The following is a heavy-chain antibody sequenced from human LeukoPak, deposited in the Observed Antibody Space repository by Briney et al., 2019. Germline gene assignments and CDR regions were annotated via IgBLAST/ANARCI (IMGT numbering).Heavy chain of an antibody. J-gene: IGHJ4*02. V-gene: IGHV4-39*01. CDR3: ASRAAMVRGVIGRPYDY. CDR1: GGSISSGSYY. CDR2: IYYTGST. D-gene: IGHD3-10*01. Sequence: SQTLSLTCTVSGGSISSGSYYWSWIRQPAGKGLEWIGSIYYTGSTYYNPSLKSRVTISVDTSKNQFSLKLSSVTAADTAVYYCASRAAMVRGVIGRPYDYWGQGTLVTVSS.